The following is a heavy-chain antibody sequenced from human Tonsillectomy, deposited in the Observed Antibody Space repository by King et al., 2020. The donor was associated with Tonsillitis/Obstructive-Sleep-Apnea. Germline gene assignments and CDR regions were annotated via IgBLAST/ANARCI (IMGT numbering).Heavy chain of an antibody. CDR1: IGSVSSSSYY. CDR2: IYYDGTT. Sequence: QLQLQESGPGLVKPSATLSLTCTVSIGSVSSSSYYWGWIRQPPGKGLEWIGSIYYDGTTYYNPSLQSRVTISIDTSKNQFSLKLNSVTAADTAVYYCVRHAHYTNYYYYMDAWGTGTTVTVSS. CDR3: VRHAHYTNYYYYMDA. V-gene: IGHV4-39*01. J-gene: IGHJ6*03. D-gene: IGHD3-3*01.